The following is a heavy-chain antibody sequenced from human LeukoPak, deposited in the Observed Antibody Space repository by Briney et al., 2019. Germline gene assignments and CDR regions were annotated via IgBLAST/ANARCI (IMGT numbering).Heavy chain of an antibody. CDR2: FYSGGNT. CDR1: GFTVSSNY. V-gene: IGHV3-53*01. J-gene: IGHJ4*02. Sequence: GGSLRLSCVVSGFTVSSNYMSWVRQAPGKGLEWVSVFYSGGNTYYADSAKGRFTISRDTSKNTLYLQMDSLRAEDTAVYYCARGGGAYCGDDCRRTIDHWGQGTLVTVSS. D-gene: IGHD2-21*02. CDR3: ARGGGAYCGDDCRRTIDH.